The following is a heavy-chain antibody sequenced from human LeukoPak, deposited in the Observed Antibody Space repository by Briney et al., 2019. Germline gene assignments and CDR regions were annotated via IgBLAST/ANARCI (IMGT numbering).Heavy chain of an antibody. Sequence: PGGSLRLSCAVSGFTFSSYWMHWVRQVPGQGLVWVSRVNSDGYSIGYADSVQGRFTISRDNAKNTLLLQVNSLRAEDTAVYYCARGGVAGGMDVWGQGTTVTVSS. CDR1: GFTFSSYW. CDR2: VNSDGYSI. J-gene: IGHJ6*02. D-gene: IGHD6-19*01. V-gene: IGHV3-74*01. CDR3: ARGGVAGGMDV.